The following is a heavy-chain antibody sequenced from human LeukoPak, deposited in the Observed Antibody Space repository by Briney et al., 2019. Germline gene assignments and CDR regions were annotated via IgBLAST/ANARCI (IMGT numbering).Heavy chain of an antibody. J-gene: IGHJ2*01. Sequence: GGSLRLSCAASGFSFSSYAMSWVRQAPGKGLEWVSTISGSGGSTHYVDSVKGRFTISRDNSKLTLYLQLNSLRADDTAVYYCGRRPVNGVTAYWYFDLWGRGTLVTVPS. D-gene: IGHD2-21*02. V-gene: IGHV3-23*01. CDR2: ISGSGGST. CDR1: GFSFSSYA. CDR3: GRRPVNGVTAYWYFDL.